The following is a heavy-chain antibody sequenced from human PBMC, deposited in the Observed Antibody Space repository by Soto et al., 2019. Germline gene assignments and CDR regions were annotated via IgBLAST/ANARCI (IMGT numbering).Heavy chain of an antibody. Sequence: QVQLVQSGAEVKKPGSSVKVSCKASGGPFSSYAISWVRQAPGQGLEWMGGIIPIFGTANYAQKFQGRVTITADESTSTAYMELSSLRSEDTAVYYCATYYDILTGYSPGGMDVWGQGTTVTVSS. CDR2: IIPIFGTA. CDR3: ATYYDILTGYSPGGMDV. D-gene: IGHD3-9*01. J-gene: IGHJ6*02. CDR1: GGPFSSYA. V-gene: IGHV1-69*01.